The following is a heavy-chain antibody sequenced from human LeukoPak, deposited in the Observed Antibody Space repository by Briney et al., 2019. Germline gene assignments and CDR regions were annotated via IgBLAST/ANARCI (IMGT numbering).Heavy chain of an antibody. CDR3: ARTPSTSETAAGSFDY. D-gene: IGHD6-13*01. V-gene: IGHV1-18*01. Sequence: ASVKVSCKASGCTFTSYGISWVRQAPGQGLEWMGWISAYNGNTNYAQELQGRVTMTTDTSTSTAYMELRSLRSDDTAVYYCARTPSTSETAAGSFDYWGQGTLVTVSS. CDR1: GCTFTSYG. CDR2: ISAYNGNT. J-gene: IGHJ4*02.